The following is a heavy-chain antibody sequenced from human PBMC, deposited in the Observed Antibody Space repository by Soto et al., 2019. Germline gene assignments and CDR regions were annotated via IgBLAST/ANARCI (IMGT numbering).Heavy chain of an antibody. CDR1: GFTFSNYW. Sequence: PGGSLRLSCVASGFTFSNYWMHWVRQAPGKGLMWVSRISSDGSSTADADSVRGRFTISRDNAKNSLYLQMNSLRAEDTAVYYCARDLEAAPYYFDYWGQGTLVTVSS. D-gene: IGHD1-1*01. V-gene: IGHV3-74*01. CDR2: ISSDGSST. CDR3: ARDLEAAPYYFDY. J-gene: IGHJ4*02.